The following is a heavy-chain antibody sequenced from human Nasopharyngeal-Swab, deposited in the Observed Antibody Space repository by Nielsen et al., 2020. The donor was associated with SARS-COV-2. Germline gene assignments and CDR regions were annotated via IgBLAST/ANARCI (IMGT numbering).Heavy chain of an antibody. V-gene: IGHV3-30*04. J-gene: IGHJ4*02. D-gene: IGHD6-13*01. CDR1: GFTFSSYA. Sequence: GGSLRLSRAASGFTFSSYAMHWVRQAPGKGLEWVAVISYDGSNKYYADSVKGRFTISRDNSKNTLYLQMNSLRAEDTAVYYCARDLFHSSSWYEDYWGQGTLVTVSS. CDR2: ISYDGSNK. CDR3: ARDLFHSSSWYEDY.